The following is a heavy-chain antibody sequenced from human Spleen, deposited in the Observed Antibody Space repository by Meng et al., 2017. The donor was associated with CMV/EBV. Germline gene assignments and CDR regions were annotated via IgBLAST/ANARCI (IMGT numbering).Heavy chain of an antibody. J-gene: IGHJ6*02. Sequence: SETLSRTCSVSGGSIRSDGYYWTWIRQHPGEGLEWIGQIYYSGNTYYNSSLKNRLTISVDTYTNQFSLTFSSVTAADTAVYYCARDNGYSYVGYGMDVWGQGTTVTVSS. CDR2: IYYSGNT. D-gene: IGHD5-18*01. CDR1: GGSIRSDGYY. CDR3: ARDNGYSYVGYGMDV. V-gene: IGHV4-31*03.